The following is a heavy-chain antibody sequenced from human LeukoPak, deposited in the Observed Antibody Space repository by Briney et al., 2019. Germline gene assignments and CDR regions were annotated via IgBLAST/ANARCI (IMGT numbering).Heavy chain of an antibody. J-gene: IGHJ4*02. CDR3: ARASPPVDTSYDY. CDR1: GYTFTGYY. D-gene: IGHD5-18*01. V-gene: IGHV1-2*02. CDR2: INPNSGGT. Sequence: GASVKVSCKASGYTFTGYYMHWVRQAPGQGLEWMGWINPNSGGTNYAQKFQGRVTMTRDTSISTAYMELSRLRSDDTAVYYCARASPPVDTSYDYWGQGTLVTVSS.